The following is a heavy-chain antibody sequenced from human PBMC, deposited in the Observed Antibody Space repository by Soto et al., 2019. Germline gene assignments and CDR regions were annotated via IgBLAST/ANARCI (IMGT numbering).Heavy chain of an antibody. CDR2: IYYSGST. D-gene: IGHD5-12*01. CDR1: GGSISGSSYY. CDR3: ASSGYDPNWFDP. V-gene: IGHV4-39*01. Sequence: PSETLSLTCTVSGGSISGSSYYWGWIRQPPGKGLEWIGSIYYSGSTYYNPSLKSRVTISVDTSKNQFSLKLSSVTAADTAVYYCASSGYDPNWFDPWGQGTLVTVSS. J-gene: IGHJ5*02.